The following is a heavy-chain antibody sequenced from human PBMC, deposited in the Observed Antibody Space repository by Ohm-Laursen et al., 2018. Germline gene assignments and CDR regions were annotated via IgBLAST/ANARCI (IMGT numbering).Heavy chain of an antibody. CDR2: ISNDGGAK. V-gene: IGHV3-30*18. CDR1: AFSFSTYA. D-gene: IGHD1-26*01. Sequence: SLRLSCAASAFSFSTYAMHWVRQAPGKGLEWVAVISNDGGAKDSADSVEGRFTISRDNSKNTLYLQMNSLRPDDTAVYYCAKGGSGSYYYGMDVWGQGTTVTVSS. J-gene: IGHJ6*02. CDR3: AKGGSGSYYYGMDV.